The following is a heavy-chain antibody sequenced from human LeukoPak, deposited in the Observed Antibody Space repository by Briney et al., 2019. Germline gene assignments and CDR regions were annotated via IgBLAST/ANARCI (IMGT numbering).Heavy chain of an antibody. CDR2: IYYSGGT. D-gene: IGHD4-23*01. J-gene: IGHJ4*02. CDR3: AREPLGDYGGNSGFDY. Sequence: PSETLSLTCTVSGGSISSYYWNWIRQPPGKGLEWIGYIYYSGGTNYNPSLKSRVTISIDTSKNQFSLKLSSVTAADTAVYYCAREPLGDYGGNSGFDYWGQGSLVTVSS. V-gene: IGHV4-59*01. CDR1: GGSISSYY.